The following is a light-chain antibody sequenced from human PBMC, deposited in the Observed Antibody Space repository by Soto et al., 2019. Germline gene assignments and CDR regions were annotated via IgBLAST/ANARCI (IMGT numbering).Light chain of an antibody. Sequence: QSVLTRPPSVSGAPGQRVTISCTGSSSNIGAGYDVHWYQQLLGTAPKLLIYGNSNRPSGVPDRFSGSKSGTSASLAITGLQAEDEADYYCQSYDSNLGGYVFGTGTKVTVL. CDR3: QSYDSNLGGYV. CDR1: SSNIGAGYD. V-gene: IGLV1-40*01. J-gene: IGLJ1*01. CDR2: GNS.